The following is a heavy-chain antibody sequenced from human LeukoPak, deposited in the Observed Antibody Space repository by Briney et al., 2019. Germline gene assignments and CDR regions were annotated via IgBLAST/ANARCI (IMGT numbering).Heavy chain of an antibody. J-gene: IGHJ4*02. CDR2: ISGSGSGGST. V-gene: IGHV3-23*01. CDR3: ARDSGTKWERSGFDY. D-gene: IGHD1-26*01. Sequence: PGGSLRLSCAASGFTFSSYAMSWVRQAPGKGREWVSAISGSGSGGSTNYADSVKGRFTISRDNSKNTLYLQMNSLRAEDTAVYYCARDSGTKWERSGFDYWGQGTLVTVSS. CDR1: GFTFSSYA.